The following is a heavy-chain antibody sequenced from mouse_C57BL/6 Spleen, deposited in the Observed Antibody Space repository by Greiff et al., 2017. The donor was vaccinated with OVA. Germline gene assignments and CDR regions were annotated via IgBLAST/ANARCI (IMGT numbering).Heavy chain of an antibody. CDR1: GYAFSSYW. D-gene: IGHD3-2*02. J-gene: IGHJ3*01. CDR3: ARGGSGPFAY. Sequence: VHLVESGAELVKPGASVKISCKASGYAFSSYWMNWVKPRPGKGLEWIGQIYPGDGDTNYNGKFKGKATLTADKSSSTAYMQLSSLTSEDSAVYFCARGGSGPFAYWGQGTLVTVSA. CDR2: IYPGDGDT. V-gene: IGHV1-80*01.